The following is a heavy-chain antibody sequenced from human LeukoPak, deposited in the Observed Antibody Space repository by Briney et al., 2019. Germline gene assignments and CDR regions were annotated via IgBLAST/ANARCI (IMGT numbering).Heavy chain of an antibody. CDR3: AKDKYYDISGYSSPFDC. V-gene: IGHV3-21*04. CDR2: ISSSSSYI. CDR1: GFTFSSYG. Sequence: GGSLRLSCAASGFTFSSYGMHWVRQAPGKGLEWVSSISSSSSYIYYADSVKGRFTISRDNSKNTLYLQMNSLRAEDTAVYYCAKDKYYDISGYSSPFDCWGQGTLVTVSS. D-gene: IGHD3-22*01. J-gene: IGHJ4*02.